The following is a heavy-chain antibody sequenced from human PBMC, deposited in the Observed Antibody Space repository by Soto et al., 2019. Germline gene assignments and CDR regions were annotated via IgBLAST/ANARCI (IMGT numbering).Heavy chain of an antibody. CDR3: ARGYYGDYLFDH. J-gene: IGHJ4*02. D-gene: IGHD4-17*01. Sequence: GGSLRLSCAASGCTFSSYGMSWVRQAPGKGLEWVSGIGGNGGSTYYADSVKGRFTISRDNSKNTLYLQMNSLRAGDTAVYYCARGYYGDYLFDHWGQGTLVTAPQ. CDR2: IGGNGGST. CDR1: GCTFSSYG. V-gene: IGHV3-23*01.